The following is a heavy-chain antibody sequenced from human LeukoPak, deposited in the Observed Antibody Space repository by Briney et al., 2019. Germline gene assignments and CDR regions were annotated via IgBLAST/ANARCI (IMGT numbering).Heavy chain of an antibody. J-gene: IGHJ4*02. V-gene: IGHV4-34*01. CDR3: ARVMGSEDTAKIDY. CDR2: INHSGST. CDR1: GGSFSGYY. D-gene: IGHD5-18*01. Sequence: SETLSLTCAVYGGSFSGYYWSWIRQPPGRGLEWIGEINHSGSTNYNPSLNRRVTISVDTSKNQFSLKLSSVTAADTAVYYCARVMGSEDTAKIDYCGQGTLVTVSS.